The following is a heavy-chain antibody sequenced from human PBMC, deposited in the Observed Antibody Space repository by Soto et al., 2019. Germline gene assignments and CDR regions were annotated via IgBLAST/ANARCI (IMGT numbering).Heavy chain of an antibody. CDR1: GGSFSTFA. D-gene: IGHD1-7*01. CDR2: IIPVFAKA. Sequence: QVQLMQSGAEVKKPGSSVKVSCKASGGSFSTFAITWVRQAPGQGLEWLGGIIPVFAKATYAQKFQGRVMISAERSTGPADMELSSLTSENTAVYYCARQPSQGDNWKYVGWFDPWGQGTLFTVSS. J-gene: IGHJ5*02. V-gene: IGHV1-69*06. CDR3: ARQPSQGDNWKYVGWFDP.